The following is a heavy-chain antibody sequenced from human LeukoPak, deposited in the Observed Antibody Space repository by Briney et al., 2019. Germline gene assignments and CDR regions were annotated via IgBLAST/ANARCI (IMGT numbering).Heavy chain of an antibody. CDR3: ARGKDVVVGATVFDY. CDR2: ISSSGSTI. V-gene: IGHV3-11*01. CDR1: GFTFSDYY. J-gene: IGHJ4*02. Sequence: GGSLRLSCAASGFTFSDYYMSWIRQAPGKGLEWVSYISSSGSTIYYADSVKGRFTMSRDNAKNSLYPQMNSLRAEDTALYYCARGKDVVVGATVFDYWGQGTLVTVSS. D-gene: IGHD1-26*01.